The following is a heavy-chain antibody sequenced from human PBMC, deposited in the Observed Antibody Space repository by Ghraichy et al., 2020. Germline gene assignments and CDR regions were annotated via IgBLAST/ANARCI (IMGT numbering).Heavy chain of an antibody. J-gene: IGHJ4*02. V-gene: IGHV1-18*01. Sequence: ISGYNGNTNYVQKFQGRVTMTTDTSTSTAYMELRSLISDDTAVYYCARGALPGYYDSWGQGNLVTVSS. CDR2: ISGYNGNT. CDR3: ARGALPGYYDS. D-gene: IGHD3-9*01.